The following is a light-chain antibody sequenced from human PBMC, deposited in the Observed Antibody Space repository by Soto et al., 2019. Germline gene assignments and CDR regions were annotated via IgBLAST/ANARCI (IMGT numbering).Light chain of an antibody. CDR2: DAS. CDR3: HQRQSWPRT. CDR1: QSVSSH. J-gene: IGKJ1*01. V-gene: IGKV3-11*01. Sequence: EIVMTQSPSTLSVSPGEGATVSCRASQSVSSHLAWYQHKPGQAPRLLFYDASNRAAGIPARFSASGSGTDFTLTISDVQPEDFALYYCHQRQSWPRTFGQGTKVDIK.